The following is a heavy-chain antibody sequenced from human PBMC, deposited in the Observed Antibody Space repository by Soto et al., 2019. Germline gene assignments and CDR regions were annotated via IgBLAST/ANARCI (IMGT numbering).Heavy chain of an antibody. J-gene: IGHJ6*02. CDR3: AKERYGQLWLGDYGLDV. CDR2: ISDDGSNK. D-gene: IGHD3-10*01. Sequence: QVQLVESGGGVVQSGRSLRLSCAASGFTFSSYGILWVRQAPGKGLEWVALISDDGSNKYYADSVKGRFTTSRDNSKNTLYLQMNSLRPEDTAVYYCAKERYGQLWLGDYGLDVWGQGTTVTVSS. V-gene: IGHV3-30*18. CDR1: GFTFSSYG.